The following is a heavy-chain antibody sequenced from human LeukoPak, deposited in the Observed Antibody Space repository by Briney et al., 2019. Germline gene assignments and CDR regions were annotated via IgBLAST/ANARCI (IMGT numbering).Heavy chain of an antibody. CDR1: GYTFTGYY. J-gene: IGHJ4*02. D-gene: IGHD6-19*01. Sequence: GASVKVSCKASGYTFTGYYMHWVRQAPGQGFEWMGWINPNSGGTNYAQKFQGRVTMTRDTSISTAYMELSRLRSDDTAVYYCARVYSSGWPIDYWGQGTLVTVSS. V-gene: IGHV1-2*02. CDR2: INPNSGGT. CDR3: ARVYSSGWPIDY.